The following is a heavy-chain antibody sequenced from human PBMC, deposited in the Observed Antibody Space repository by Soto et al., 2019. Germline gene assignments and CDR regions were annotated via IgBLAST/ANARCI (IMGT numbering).Heavy chain of an antibody. CDR3: ARDLSVTSEYFQH. D-gene: IGHD4-17*01. CDR1: GYTFTSYY. Sequence: QVQLVQSGAEVKKPGASVKVSCKASGYTFTSYYMHWLLQAPGQGLECMGIINPSGGSTSYAQKFQGRHTMTRDTSTSTVYMELSSLRSEDTAVYYCARDLSVTSEYFQHWGHGTLVTVS. J-gene: IGHJ1*01. V-gene: IGHV1-46*03. CDR2: INPSGGST.